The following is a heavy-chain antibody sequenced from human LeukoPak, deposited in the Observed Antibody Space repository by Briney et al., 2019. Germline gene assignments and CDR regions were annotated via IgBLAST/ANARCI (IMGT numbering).Heavy chain of an antibody. D-gene: IGHD6-13*01. CDR3: ARGEIAAAGTRDANWFDP. V-gene: IGHV4-59*01. CDR2: IYYSGST. J-gene: IGHJ5*02. CDR1: GGSISSYY. Sequence: SETLSLTCTGSGGSISSYYWSWIRQPPGKGLEWIGYIYYSGSTNYNTSLKSRVTISVDTSKNQFSLKLSSETAADTDVYYCARGEIAAAGTRDANWFDPWGQGTLVTVSS.